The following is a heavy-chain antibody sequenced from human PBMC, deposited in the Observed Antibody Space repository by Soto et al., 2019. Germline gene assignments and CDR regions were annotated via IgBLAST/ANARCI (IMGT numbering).Heavy chain of an antibody. CDR2: ISGSGGST. D-gene: IGHD6-19*01. V-gene: IGHV3-23*01. CDR1: GFTFSSYA. CDR3: AKDSLMARDVAGTYFDY. J-gene: IGHJ4*02. Sequence: GGSLRLSCAASGFTFSSYAMSWVRQAPGKGLEWVSAISGSGGSTYYADSVKGRFTISRDNSKNTLYLQMNSLRAEDTAVYYCAKDSLMARDVAGTYFDYWGQGTLVTVSS.